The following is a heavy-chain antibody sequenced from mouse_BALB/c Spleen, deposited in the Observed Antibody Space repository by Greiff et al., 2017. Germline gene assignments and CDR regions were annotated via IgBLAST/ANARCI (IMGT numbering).Heavy chain of an antibody. CDR2: INSNGGST. V-gene: IGHV5-6-3*01. CDR3: ARSDGNYVHAMDY. D-gene: IGHD2-1*01. J-gene: IGHJ4*01. CDR1: GFTFSSYG. Sequence: EVQLVESGGGLVQPGGSLKLSCAASGFTFSSYGMSWVRQTPDKRLELVATINSNGGSTYYPDSVKGRFTISRDNAKNTLYLQMSSLKSEDTAMYYCARSDGNYVHAMDYWGQGTSVTVTS.